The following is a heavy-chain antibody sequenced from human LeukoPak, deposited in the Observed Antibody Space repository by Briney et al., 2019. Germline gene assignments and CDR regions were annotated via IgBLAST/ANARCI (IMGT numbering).Heavy chain of an antibody. CDR3: ARQARITIFGVANWFDP. CDR1: GGSISSSSYY. CDR2: IYYSGST. Sequence: PSETLSLTCTVSGGSISSSSYYWGWIRQPPGKGLEWIGSIYYSGSTYYNPSLKSRVTISVDTSKNQFSLKLSSVTAADTAVYYCARQARITIFGVANWFDPWGQGTPVTVSS. J-gene: IGHJ5*02. D-gene: IGHD3-3*01. V-gene: IGHV4-39*01.